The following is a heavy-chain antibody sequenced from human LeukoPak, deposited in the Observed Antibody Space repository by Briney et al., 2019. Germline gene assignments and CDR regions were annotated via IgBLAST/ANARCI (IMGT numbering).Heavy chain of an antibody. V-gene: IGHV4-34*01. J-gene: IGHJ3*02. D-gene: IGHD3-22*01. CDR1: GQSYNSYY. CDR2: INQSGST. Sequence: SDTLSLTCTVYGQSYNSYYWGWIRQPPGKELEWIGIINQSGSTDCNRSLKSRVTISVDTSKNQFSLKLSSVTAADTAVYYCARPFSGSNDAFDIWGQGTMVTVSS. CDR3: ARPFSGSNDAFDI.